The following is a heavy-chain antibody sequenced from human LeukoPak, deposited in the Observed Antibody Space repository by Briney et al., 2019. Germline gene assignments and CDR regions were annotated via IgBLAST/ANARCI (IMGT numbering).Heavy chain of an antibody. J-gene: IGHJ4*02. CDR3: AKDAGVTMVRGVTALDY. V-gene: IGHV4-39*06. D-gene: IGHD3-10*01. CDR1: SGSISSGAYY. Sequence: SETLSLTCTVSSGSISSGAYYWGWIRQPPGKGLEWIGTIHYSGKTYYNPSLKSRITISIDTSKKQFALKLSSVTAADTAVYYCAKDAGVTMVRGVTALDYWGQGTLVTVSS. CDR2: IHYSGKT.